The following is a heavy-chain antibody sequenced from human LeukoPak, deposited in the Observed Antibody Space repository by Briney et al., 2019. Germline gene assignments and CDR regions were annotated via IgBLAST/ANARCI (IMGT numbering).Heavy chain of an antibody. Sequence: GGSLRLSCAASRFTFSTYAMSWVRQAPGKGLEWVSAISGSGGSTYYADSVKGRFTISRDNSKSTLYLQMNSLRAEDTAVYYCAKASLAYCSSTSCLSFDYWGQGTLVTVSS. CDR3: AKASLAYCSSTSCLSFDY. CDR1: RFTFSTYA. V-gene: IGHV3-23*01. D-gene: IGHD2-2*01. J-gene: IGHJ4*02. CDR2: ISGSGGST.